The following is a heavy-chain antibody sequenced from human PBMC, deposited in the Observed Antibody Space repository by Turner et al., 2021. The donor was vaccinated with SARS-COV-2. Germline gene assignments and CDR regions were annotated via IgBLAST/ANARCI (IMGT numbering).Heavy chain of an antibody. D-gene: IGHD5-12*01. Sequence: VQLVESGGGLVQPGGSLRLSCAASGFTLSTYWMHWVRQAPGKGLERVALISYDGSNKYYADSVKGRFTISRDNSKNTLYLQMNSLRAEDTAVYYCARESGSGSDYWGQGTLVTVSS. CDR2: ISYDGSNK. J-gene: IGHJ4*02. CDR3: ARESGSGSDY. V-gene: IGHV3-30*03. CDR1: GFTLSTYW.